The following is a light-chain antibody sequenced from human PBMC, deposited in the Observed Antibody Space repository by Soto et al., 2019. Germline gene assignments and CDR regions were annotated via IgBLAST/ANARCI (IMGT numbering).Light chain of an antibody. Sequence: DIQITQSPSTLSASVGDRVTITCRASQSISTWLAWYQHKPGKAPKLLISKASSLKSGVPSRFSGGGSGTEFTLTISSLQPDDFADYYCQRYSSYGRTFGGGTRVEIK. CDR1: QSISTW. CDR2: KAS. J-gene: IGKJ4*01. V-gene: IGKV1-5*03. CDR3: QRYSSYGRT.